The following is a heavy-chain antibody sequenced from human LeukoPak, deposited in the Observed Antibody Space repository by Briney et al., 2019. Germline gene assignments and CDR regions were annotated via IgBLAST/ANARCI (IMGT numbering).Heavy chain of an antibody. D-gene: IGHD4-17*01. J-gene: IGHJ5*02. V-gene: IGHV1-2*02. CDR2: INPNSGGT. CDR3: ARLIPPDGDYSFWFDP. Sequence: GASVKVSCKASGYTFTGYYMHWVRQAPGQGLEWMGWINPNSGGTNYAQKFQGRVTMTRDTSISTAYMELSRLRSDDTAVYYCARLIPPDGDYSFWFDPWGQGTLVTVSS. CDR1: GYTFTGYY.